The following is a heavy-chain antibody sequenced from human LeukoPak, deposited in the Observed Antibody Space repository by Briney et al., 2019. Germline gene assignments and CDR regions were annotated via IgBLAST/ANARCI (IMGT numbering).Heavy chain of an antibody. D-gene: IGHD6-6*01. CDR3: ARGTIAPRLQH. CDR2: IYYSGST. CDR1: GFTFSSYW. Sequence: GSLRLSCAASGFTFSSYWMSWVRQPPGKGLEWIGSIYYSGSTYYNPSLKSRVTISVDTSKNQFSLKLSSVTVADTAVYYCARGTIAPRLQHWGQGTLVTVSS. J-gene: IGHJ1*01. V-gene: IGHV4-39*07.